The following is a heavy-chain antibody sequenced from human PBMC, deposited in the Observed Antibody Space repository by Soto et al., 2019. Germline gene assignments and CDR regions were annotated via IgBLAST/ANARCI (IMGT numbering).Heavy chain of an antibody. CDR1: GGSISSGGYY. CDR3: ARDRLGLQSQRRIQWYFDL. Sequence: SETLSLTCTVSGGSISSGGYYWSWIRQHPGKGLEWIGYIYYSGSTYYNPSLKSRVTISVDTSKNQFSLKLSSVTAADTAVYYCARDRLGLQSQRRIQWYFDLWGRGTLVTVSS. V-gene: IGHV4-31*03. D-gene: IGHD4-4*01. J-gene: IGHJ2*01. CDR2: IYYSGST.